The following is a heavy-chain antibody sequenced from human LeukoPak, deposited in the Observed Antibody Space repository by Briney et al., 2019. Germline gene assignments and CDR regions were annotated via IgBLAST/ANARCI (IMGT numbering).Heavy chain of an antibody. D-gene: IGHD5-18*01. Sequence: SETLSLTCAVYGESFSAYSWSWIRQPPGKGLXXXXXXNHSGSTNYNPSLKSRVTISLDTSKNQFSLKLSSVAAADTAVYYCARGEEGGYTYGYWFDPWGQGTLVTVSS. CDR1: GESFSAYS. CDR3: ARGEEGGYTYGYWFDP. V-gene: IGHV4-34*01. CDR2: XNHSGST. J-gene: IGHJ5*02.